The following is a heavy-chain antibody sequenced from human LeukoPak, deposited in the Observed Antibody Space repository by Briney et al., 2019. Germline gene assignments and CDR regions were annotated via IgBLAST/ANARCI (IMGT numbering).Heavy chain of an antibody. CDR3: ARAVEITMIVVVSHFDY. CDR2: IYYSGST. D-gene: IGHD3-22*01. J-gene: IGHJ4*02. V-gene: IGHV4-30-4*01. Sequence: PPETLSLTCTVSGGSISSGDYYWSWIRQPPGKGLEWIGYIYYSGSTYYNPSLKSRVTISVDTSKNQFSLKLSSVTAADTAVYYCARAVEITMIVVVSHFDYWGQGTLVTVSS. CDR1: GGSISSGDYY.